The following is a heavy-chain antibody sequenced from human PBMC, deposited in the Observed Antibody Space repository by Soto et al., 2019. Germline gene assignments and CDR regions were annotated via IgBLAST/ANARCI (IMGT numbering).Heavy chain of an antibody. D-gene: IGHD6-6*01. CDR2: MNPNSGNT. CDR1: GGTFSSYA. V-gene: IGHV1-8*02. J-gene: IGHJ4*02. Sequence: GASVKVSCKASGGTFSSYAISWVRQAPGQGLEWMGWMNPNSGNTIYAQKFQGRVTMTEDTSTDTAYMELSSLRSEDTAVYYCAGVYKYSSSGEFDYWGQGTLVTVSS. CDR3: AGVYKYSSSGEFDY.